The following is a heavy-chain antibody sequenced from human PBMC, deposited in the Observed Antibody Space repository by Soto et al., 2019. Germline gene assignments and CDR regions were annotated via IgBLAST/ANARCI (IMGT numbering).Heavy chain of an antibody. V-gene: IGHV5-51*01. CDR3: ERGNGDGHDYYYGMDV. Sequence: PGESLKISCKGSGYSFTTYWLAWVRQMPGKGLEWMGIIYPGDSDARYSPSFQGQVTFSADKSITTAYLQWTSLKASDTAMYYCERGNGDGHDYYYGMDVWGQGTTVTVSS. CDR2: IYPGDSDA. D-gene: IGHD2-8*01. CDR1: GYSFTTYW. J-gene: IGHJ6*02.